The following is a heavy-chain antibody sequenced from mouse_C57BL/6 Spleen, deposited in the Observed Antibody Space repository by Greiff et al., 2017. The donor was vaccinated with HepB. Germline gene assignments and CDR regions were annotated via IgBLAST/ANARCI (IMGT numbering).Heavy chain of an antibody. CDR1: GFTFSSYA. Sequence: EVQLVESGGGLVKPGGSLKLSCAASGFTFSSYAMSWVRQTPEKRLEWVATISDGGSYTYYPDNVKGRFTISRDNAKNNLYLQMSHLKSEDTAMYYCARGSNYYGSSYVDFAYWGQGTLVTVSA. CDR3: ARGSNYYGSSYVDFAY. J-gene: IGHJ3*01. V-gene: IGHV5-4*01. CDR2: ISDGGSYT. D-gene: IGHD1-1*01.